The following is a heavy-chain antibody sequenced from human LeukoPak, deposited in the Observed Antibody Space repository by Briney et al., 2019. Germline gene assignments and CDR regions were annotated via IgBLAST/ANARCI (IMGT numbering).Heavy chain of an antibody. J-gene: IGHJ6*03. V-gene: IGHV3-30*04. Sequence: GRSLRLSCAASGFTFSSYAMHWVRQAPGKGLEWVAVISYDGSNKYYADSVKGRFTISRDNSKNTLYLQMNSLRAEDTAVYYCARDLWSGYAYYYYYMDVWGKGTTVTVSS. CDR2: ISYDGSNK. CDR3: ARDLWSGYAYYYYYMDV. CDR1: GFTFSSYA. D-gene: IGHD3-3*01.